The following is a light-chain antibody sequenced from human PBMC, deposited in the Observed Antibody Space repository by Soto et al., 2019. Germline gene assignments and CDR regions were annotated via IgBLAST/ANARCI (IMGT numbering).Light chain of an antibody. V-gene: IGKV1-39*01. CDR1: QYISTY. CDR2: AAS. CDR3: QQGYTAPRT. Sequence: DLQMTQSPSSLSASLGDRVTITCRASQYISTYLSWYQQKPGKAPNLLIYAASNLQSGVPSRFSGSGSGTEFTLTISSLQPGDFATYYCQQGYTAPRTFGQGTKLEIK. J-gene: IGKJ2*01.